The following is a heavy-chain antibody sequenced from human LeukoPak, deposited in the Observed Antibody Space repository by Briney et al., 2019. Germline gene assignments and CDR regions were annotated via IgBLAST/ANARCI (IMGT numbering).Heavy chain of an antibody. J-gene: IGHJ5*02. CDR1: GYSFTSYW. CDR2: IYPGDSDT. D-gene: IGHD2-2*01. Sequence: GESLKISCKGSGYSFTSYWIGWVRQLPGKGLEWMGIIYPGDSDTRYSPSFQGQVTISADKSISTAYLQWSSLKASDTAMYYCARVGYCSSTSCYGINWFDPWGQGTLVTVSS. V-gene: IGHV5-51*01. CDR3: ARVGYCSSTSCYGINWFDP.